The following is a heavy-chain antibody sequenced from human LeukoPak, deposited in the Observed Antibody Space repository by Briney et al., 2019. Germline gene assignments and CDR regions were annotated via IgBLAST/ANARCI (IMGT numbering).Heavy chain of an antibody. D-gene: IGHD7-27*01. CDR3: ARELGIGWFDP. J-gene: IGHJ5*02. V-gene: IGHV3-66*02. CDR1: GFTVSSNY. CDR2: IYSGGST. Sequence: GGSLRLSCAASGFTVSSNYMSWVRQAPGKGLEWVSVIYSGGSTYYADSVKGRFTISRDNSKNTLYLQMNSLRAEGTAVYYCARELGIGWFDPWGQGTLVTVSS.